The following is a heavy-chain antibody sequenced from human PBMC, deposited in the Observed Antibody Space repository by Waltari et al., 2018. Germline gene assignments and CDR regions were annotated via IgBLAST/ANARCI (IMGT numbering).Heavy chain of an antibody. J-gene: IGHJ4*02. CDR2: IYYSGST. D-gene: IGHD3-10*01. CDR1: GGSISNYY. V-gene: IGHV4-59*01. Sequence: QVQLLESGPGLVKPSETLSLTCPVSGGSISNYYWSWIRQPPEKGLEWIGNIYYSGSTNYNPSLKSRVTISVDTSMNQFSLKLTSVTAADTAVYYCARVAGPYGSGNYYNVAWTDNWGQGALVTVSS. CDR3: ARVAGPYGSGNYYNVAWTDN.